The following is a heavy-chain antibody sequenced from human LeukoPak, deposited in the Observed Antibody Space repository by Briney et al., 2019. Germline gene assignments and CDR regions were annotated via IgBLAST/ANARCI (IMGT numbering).Heavy chain of an antibody. V-gene: IGHV3-72*01. CDR3: VGGYDY. Sequence: GGSLRLSCAASGFSFSVYYMAWVRQAPGKGLEWVGLSRNKEDRYSTEYGASVKGRVTISRDDSKNLMYLEMKSLKGEDTAVYYCVGGYDYWGQGTLVTVSS. CDR1: GFSFSVYY. D-gene: IGHD2-15*01. J-gene: IGHJ4*02. CDR2: SRNKEDRYST.